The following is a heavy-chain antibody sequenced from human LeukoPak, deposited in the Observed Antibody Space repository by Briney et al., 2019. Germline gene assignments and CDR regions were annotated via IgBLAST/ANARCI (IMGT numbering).Heavy chain of an antibody. CDR2: IKQDGREK. D-gene: IGHD6-13*01. CDR1: GFTFSSYW. V-gene: IGHV3-7*01. CDR3: TRDEAAATN. Sequence: GGSLRLSCAGSGFTFSSYWMSWIRQAPGKEPEWVANIKQDGREKHYVDSVKGRFTISRDNVKSSLYLQMNSLRAEDTAVYYCTRDEAAATNWGQGTLVTVSS. J-gene: IGHJ4*02.